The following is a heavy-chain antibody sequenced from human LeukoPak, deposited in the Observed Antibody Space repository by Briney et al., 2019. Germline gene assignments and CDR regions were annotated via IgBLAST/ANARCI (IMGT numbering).Heavy chain of an antibody. CDR1: GFTFSNYA. J-gene: IGHJ4*02. Sequence: PGGSLRLSCSASGFTFSNYAMHWVRQAPGKGLEYVSAMNGRFTISRDNSKNTLYLQMSSLRAEDTAVYYCVKTTGYSSDPLVCWGQGTLVTVSP. D-gene: IGHD6-19*01. CDR3: VKTTGYSSDPLVC. V-gene: IGHV3-64D*06.